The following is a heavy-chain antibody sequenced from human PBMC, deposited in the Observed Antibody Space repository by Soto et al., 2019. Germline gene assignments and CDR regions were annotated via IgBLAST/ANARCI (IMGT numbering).Heavy chain of an antibody. CDR2: ISRNGGST. Sequence: PGGSLRLSCAASGFTFSSYAMHWVRQAPGKGLEYVSGISRNGGSTYYANSVKGRFTISRDNSKSTLYLQVGSLRAEDMAVYYCARSGLPFDYWGHGTLVTVSS. J-gene: IGHJ4*01. CDR1: GFTFSSYA. CDR3: ARSGLPFDY. D-gene: IGHD2-21*02. V-gene: IGHV3-64*01.